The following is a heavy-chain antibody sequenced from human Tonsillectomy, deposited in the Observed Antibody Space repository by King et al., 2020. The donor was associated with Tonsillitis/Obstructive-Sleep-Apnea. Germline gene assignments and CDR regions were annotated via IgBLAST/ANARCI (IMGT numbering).Heavy chain of an antibody. CDR3: ARAPGGQSPAAYFQH. Sequence: VQLVESGAEVKKPGASVKVSCKASGYTFTSYGISWVRQAPGQGREWMGWISAYNGNTNYAQKLQGRVTMTTDTSTSTAYMELRSLRSDDTAVYYCARAPGGQSPAAYFQHWGQGTLVTVSS. J-gene: IGHJ1*01. CDR1: GYTFTSYG. V-gene: IGHV1-18*01. D-gene: IGHD3-16*01. CDR2: ISAYNGNT.